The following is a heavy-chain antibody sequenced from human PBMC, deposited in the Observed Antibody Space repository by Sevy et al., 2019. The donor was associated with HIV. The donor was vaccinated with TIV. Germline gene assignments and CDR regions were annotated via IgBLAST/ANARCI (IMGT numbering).Heavy chain of an antibody. CDR1: GFTFSNYW. V-gene: IGHV3-7*01. Sequence: GGSLRLSCAASGFTFSNYWMSWVRQAPGRGLESVANVKQDGSDKHYVDSVKGRFSIFRDNAKMSLYLQMNSLSAEDTAVYYCARVIDDYGDYAVFDMWGQGTTVTVSS. D-gene: IGHD4-17*01. CDR3: ARVIDDYGDYAVFDM. CDR2: VKQDGSDK. J-gene: IGHJ3*02.